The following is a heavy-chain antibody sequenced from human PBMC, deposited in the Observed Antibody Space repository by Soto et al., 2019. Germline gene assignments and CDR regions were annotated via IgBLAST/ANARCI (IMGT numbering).Heavy chain of an antibody. CDR2: IKHDGSET. D-gene: IGHD2-15*01. Sequence: PGGSLRLSCAASGFTFNTFWMSWVRQSPGKGLEWVANIKHDGSETYYVDSVKGRFTISRDNAKNSLFLQMNTLRTEDTAVYYCARDFATHCSGSTCYPYAYWGQGAPVTVSS. V-gene: IGHV3-7*03. J-gene: IGHJ4*02. CDR3: ARDFATHCSGSTCYPYAY. CDR1: GFTFNTFW.